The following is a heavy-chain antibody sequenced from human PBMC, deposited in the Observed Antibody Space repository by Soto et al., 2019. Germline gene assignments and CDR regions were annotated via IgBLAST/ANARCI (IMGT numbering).Heavy chain of an antibody. CDR2: IYPGDSDT. V-gene: IGHV5-51*01. Sequence: PGESLKISCNGSGYSFTSYWIGWVRQMPGKGLEWMGIIYPGDSDTRYSPSFQGQVTISADKSISTAYLQWSSLKASDTAMYYCARQISVAGPGFDYWGQGTLVTVSS. D-gene: IGHD6-19*01. J-gene: IGHJ4*02. CDR3: ARQISVAGPGFDY. CDR1: GYSFTSYW.